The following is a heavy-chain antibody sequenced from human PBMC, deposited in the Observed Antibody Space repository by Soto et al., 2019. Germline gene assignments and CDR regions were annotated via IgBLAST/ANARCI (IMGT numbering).Heavy chain of an antibody. CDR1: GYTFTNYG. D-gene: IGHD6-13*01. J-gene: IGHJ1*01. CDR3: ARGGSSWSTEYYQY. Sequence: QVQLVQSGAEVKRPGTSVKVSCKASGYTFTNYGISWVRQAPRQGPEWMGWINGYNDNTKYAKKFQGRVTMTTDTSTSTAYMEVRSLRSDDTAIYYCARGGSSWSTEYYQYWGQGTLVIVSS. V-gene: IGHV1-18*04. CDR2: INGYNDNT.